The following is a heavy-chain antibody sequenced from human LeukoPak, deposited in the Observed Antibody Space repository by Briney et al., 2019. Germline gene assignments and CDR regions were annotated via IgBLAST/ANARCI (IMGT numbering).Heavy chain of an antibody. J-gene: IGHJ4*02. CDR1: GGSFSGYF. CDR3: ARRSKDSSGYYYFDY. CDR2: INHSGST. V-gene: IGHV4-34*01. Sequence: SETLSLTCAVYGGSFSGYFWTWIRQPPGKGLEWIGEINHSGSTNYNPSLKSRVTISVDTSKNQFSLKLTSVTAADTAVYYCARRSKDSSGYYYFDYWGQGTLVTVSS. D-gene: IGHD3-22*01.